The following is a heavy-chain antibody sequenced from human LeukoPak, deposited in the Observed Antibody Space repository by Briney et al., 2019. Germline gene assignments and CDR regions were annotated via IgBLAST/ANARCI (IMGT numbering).Heavy chain of an antibody. J-gene: IGHJ4*02. CDR2: IWYDGSNK. CDR1: GFTFSSYG. D-gene: IGHD6-6*01. CDR3: AGEKGAYSSSPIPAY. V-gene: IGHV3-33*01. Sequence: PGGSLRLSCVASGFTFSSYGMHWVRQAPGKGLEWVAIIWYDGSNKYYADSVKGRFAISRDNSKNTLYLQMNSLRAEDTAVYYCAGEKGAYSSSPIPAYWGQGTLVTVSS.